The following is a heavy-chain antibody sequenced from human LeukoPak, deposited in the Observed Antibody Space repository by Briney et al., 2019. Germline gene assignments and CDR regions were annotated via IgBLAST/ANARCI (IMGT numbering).Heavy chain of an antibody. D-gene: IGHD3-22*01. V-gene: IGHV3-23*01. CDR1: GITLSNYG. CDR3: AKRGVVIRVILVGFHKEAYYFDS. CDR2: ISGSGGST. Sequence: GGSLRLSCAVSGITLSNYGMSWVHQAPGKGLEWVAGISGSGGSTNYADSVKGRFTISRDNPKNTLYLQMNSLRAEDTAVYFCAKRGVVIRVILVGFHKEAYYFDSWGQGALVTVSS. J-gene: IGHJ4*02.